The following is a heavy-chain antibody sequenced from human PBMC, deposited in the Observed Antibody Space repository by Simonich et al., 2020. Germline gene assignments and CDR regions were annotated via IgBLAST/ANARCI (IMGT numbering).Heavy chain of an antibody. J-gene: IGHJ4*02. CDR1: GGTFSSYA. Sequence: QVQLVQSGAEVKKPGSSVKVSCKASGGTFSSYAISWVRQAPGQGLEWMGGIIPILGITNNEQKFQGRVTITADKSTGTADMELSSLRSEDTAVYYCARTNTMRELDTMVRGVDYFDYWGQGTLVTVSS. CDR2: IIPILGIT. CDR3: ARTNTMRELDTMVRGVDYFDY. V-gene: IGHV1-69*09. D-gene: IGHD3-10*01.